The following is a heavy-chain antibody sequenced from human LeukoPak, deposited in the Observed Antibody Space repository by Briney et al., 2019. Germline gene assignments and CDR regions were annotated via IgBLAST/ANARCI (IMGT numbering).Heavy chain of an antibody. J-gene: IGHJ4*02. V-gene: IGHV3-53*01. D-gene: IGHD1-26*01. CDR1: GFTFSSNY. Sequence: GGSLRLSCAASGFTFSSNYMSWVRQAPGKGLEWVSVIYSGGSTYYADSVKGRFTISRDNSKNTLYLQMNSLRAEDTAVYYCARGRVVGALYFDYWGQGTLVTVSS. CDR3: ARGRVVGALYFDY. CDR2: IYSGGST.